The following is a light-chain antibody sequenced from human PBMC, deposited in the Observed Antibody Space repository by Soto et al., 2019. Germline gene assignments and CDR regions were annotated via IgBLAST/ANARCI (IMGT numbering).Light chain of an antibody. Sequence: QSVLTQPPSVSAAPGQKVTISCSGSSSNIGSNHVSWYQQLPRTAPKLLIYDNDQRPLGIPDRFSGPTSGTSATLGITGLQTGDEADYYCGTWDSSLSGVVFGGGTKLTVL. CDR3: GTWDSSLSGVV. V-gene: IGLV1-51*01. J-gene: IGLJ2*01. CDR1: SSNIGSNH. CDR2: DND.